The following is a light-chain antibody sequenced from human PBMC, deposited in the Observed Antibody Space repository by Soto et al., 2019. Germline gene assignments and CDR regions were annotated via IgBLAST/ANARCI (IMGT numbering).Light chain of an antibody. V-gene: IGKV3-20*01. CDR3: QQYGSSPT. J-gene: IGKJ1*01. CDR2: GAS. Sequence: EIVLTQPPGTLSLSPGERATLSCRASQSVSSSYLAWYQQKPGQAPRLLIYGASSRATGIPDRFSGSGSGTDFTLTISRLEPEDFAVYYSQQYGSSPTFGQGTKVEIK. CDR1: QSVSSSY.